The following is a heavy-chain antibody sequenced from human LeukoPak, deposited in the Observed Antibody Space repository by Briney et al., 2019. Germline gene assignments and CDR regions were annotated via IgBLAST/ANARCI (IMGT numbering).Heavy chain of an antibody. V-gene: IGHV1-69*06. CDR2: IIPIFGTA. CDR1: GCTFSSYA. J-gene: IGHJ4*02. D-gene: IGHD3-10*01. CDR3: ARGELGEFYYFDY. Sequence: SVKLSCKASGCTFSSYAISWVRQAPGQGLEWMGAIIPIFGTANYAQKFQGRVTITADKSTSTAYMELSSLRSEDTAVYYCARGELGEFYYFDYWGQGTLVTVSS.